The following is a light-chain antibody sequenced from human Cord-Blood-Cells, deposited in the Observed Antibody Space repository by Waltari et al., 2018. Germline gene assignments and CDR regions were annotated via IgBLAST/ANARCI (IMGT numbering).Light chain of an antibody. CDR1: QSISSY. V-gene: IGKV1-39*01. CDR3: QQSYSTPHT. CDR2: SAS. Sequence: DIQMTHSPSSLSASVGDRVPITCRASQSISSYLNWYQQKPWKAPKLLIYSASSLQSGVPSRFSGSGSGTDFTLTISSLQPEDFATYYCQQSYSTPHTFGQGTKLEIK. J-gene: IGKJ2*01.